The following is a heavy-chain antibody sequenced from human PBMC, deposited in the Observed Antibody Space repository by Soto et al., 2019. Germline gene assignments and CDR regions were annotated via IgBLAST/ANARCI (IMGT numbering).Heavy chain of an antibody. V-gene: IGHV3-23*01. CDR3: AKGGGATGYYYAMDV. D-gene: IGHD3-10*01. Sequence: GGSLRPSCAASGFTVSSYAMSWVRQAPGKGLEWVSAISKSGDSTYYADSVKGRFIVSRDNSKNTLYLQMNSLRAEDTALYYCAKGGGATGYYYAMDVWGQGTTVTVSS. J-gene: IGHJ6*02. CDR1: GFTVSSYA. CDR2: ISKSGDST.